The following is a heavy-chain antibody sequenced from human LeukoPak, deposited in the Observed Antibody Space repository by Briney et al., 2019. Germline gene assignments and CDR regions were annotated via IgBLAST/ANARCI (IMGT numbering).Heavy chain of an antibody. D-gene: IGHD6-19*01. CDR1: GYSFTSYW. J-gene: IGHJ4*02. CDR2: IYPGDSDT. Sequence: NPGESLKISCKGSGYSFTSYWIGWVRQMPGKGLEWMGIIYPGDSDTRYSPSFQGQVTISADKSISTAYLQWSSLKASDTAMYYCARNVGGYSSGWYEIDYWGQGTLVTVSS. V-gene: IGHV5-51*01. CDR3: ARNVGGYSSGWYEIDY.